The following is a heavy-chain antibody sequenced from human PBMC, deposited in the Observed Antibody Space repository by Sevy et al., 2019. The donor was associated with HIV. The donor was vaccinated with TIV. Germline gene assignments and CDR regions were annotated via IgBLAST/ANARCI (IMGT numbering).Heavy chain of an antibody. J-gene: IGHJ2*01. CDR1: GGSISGYS. D-gene: IGHD2-15*01. Sequence: SETLSLTCTVSGGSISGYSWSWIRQPPGKQLEWIGYIFHTGNTNYNPSLKRRVTMSVDTSNNKLSLKLRSVTAADTAVDYCARDCYCSGSSGFDWYFDLWGRGTLVAVSS. CDR3: ARDCYCSGSSGFDWYFDL. CDR2: IFHTGNT. V-gene: IGHV4-59*01.